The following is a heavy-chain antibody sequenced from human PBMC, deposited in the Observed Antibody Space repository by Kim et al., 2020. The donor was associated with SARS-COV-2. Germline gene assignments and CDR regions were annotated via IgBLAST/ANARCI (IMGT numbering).Heavy chain of an antibody. CDR3: GRDDYGDNEMDY. CDR2: INPKSGDT. J-gene: IGHJ4*02. Sequence: ASVKVSCKTSGHIFTAYYMHWVRQAPGQGLEWMGWINPKSGDTNYAQTFQGRVTMTRDTSISTAYMVLSSLRSDDTAVYYCGRDDYGDNEMDYWGQGTLVTVSS. V-gene: IGHV1-2*02. D-gene: IGHD4-17*01. CDR1: GHIFTAYY.